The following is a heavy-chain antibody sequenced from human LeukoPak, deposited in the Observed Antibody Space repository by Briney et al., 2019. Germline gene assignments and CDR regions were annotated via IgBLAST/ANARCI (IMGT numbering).Heavy chain of an antibody. CDR1: GFTFSSYA. D-gene: IGHD4-17*01. Sequence: GGSLRLSCAASGFTFSSYAMSWVRQAPGKGLEWVSAISGRGGSTYYADSVKGRFTVSRDNSKNTLYLQMNSLRAEDTAVYYCANLGDGDYGYWGQGTLVTVSS. V-gene: IGHV3-23*01. CDR2: ISGRGGST. CDR3: ANLGDGDYGY. J-gene: IGHJ4*02.